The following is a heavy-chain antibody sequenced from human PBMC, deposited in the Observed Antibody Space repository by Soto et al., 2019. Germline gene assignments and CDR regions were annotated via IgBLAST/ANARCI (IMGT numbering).Heavy chain of an antibody. V-gene: IGHV4-30-2*02. J-gene: IGHJ4*02. Sequence: PSETLSLTCAVSGGSISSGGYSWSWIRQPPGKGLEWIGYIYHSGSTYYNPSLKSRVTISVDRSKNQFSLKLSSVTAADTAVYYCARSRYSGYDSVDYWGQGTLVTVSS. CDR2: IYHSGST. CDR1: GGSISSGGYS. CDR3: ARSRYSGYDSVDY. D-gene: IGHD5-12*01.